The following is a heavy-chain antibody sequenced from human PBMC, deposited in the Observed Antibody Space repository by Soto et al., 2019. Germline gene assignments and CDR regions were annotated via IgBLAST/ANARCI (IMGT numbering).Heavy chain of an antibody. CDR1: GFTFSSYA. D-gene: IGHD3-3*01. V-gene: IGHV3-30-3*01. CDR3: ARAPPGYEIHKFDY. CDR2: ISYDGSNK. J-gene: IGHJ4*02. Sequence: QVQLVESGGGVVQPGRSLRLSCAASGFTFSSYAMHWVRQAPGKGLEWVAVISYDGSNKYYADSVKGRFTISRDNSKNTLSLQRNSLRAEDTAVYYCARAPPGYEIHKFDYWGQGTLVTVSS.